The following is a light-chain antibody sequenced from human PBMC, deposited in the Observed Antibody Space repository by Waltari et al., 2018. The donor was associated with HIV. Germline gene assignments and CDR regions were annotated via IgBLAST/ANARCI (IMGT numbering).Light chain of an antibody. CDR3: QQYGSSPRSIT. Sequence: LSPGERATLSCRASQSVSSSYLAWYQQKPGQAPRLLIYGASSRATGIPDRFSGSGSGTDFTLTISRLEPEDFAVYYCQQYGSSPRSITFGQGTRLEIK. J-gene: IGKJ5*01. CDR1: QSVSSSY. V-gene: IGKV3-20*01. CDR2: GAS.